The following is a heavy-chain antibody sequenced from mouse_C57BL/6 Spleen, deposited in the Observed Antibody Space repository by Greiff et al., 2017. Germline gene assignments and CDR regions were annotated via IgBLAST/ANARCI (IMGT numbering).Heavy chain of an antibody. V-gene: IGHV5-17*01. J-gene: IGHJ2*01. CDR2: ISSGGSTI. CDR1: GFTFSDYG. Sequence: EVKLVESGGGLVKPGGSLKLSCAASGFTFSDYGMHWVRQAPEKGLEWVAYISSGGSTIYYAAPVKGRFPISRDNAKNTLFLQMTSRRSEDTAMYYCARLYFDYWGQGTTLTVSS. CDR3: ARLYFDY.